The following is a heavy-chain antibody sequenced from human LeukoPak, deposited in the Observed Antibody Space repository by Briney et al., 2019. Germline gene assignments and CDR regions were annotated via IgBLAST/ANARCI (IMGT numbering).Heavy chain of an antibody. J-gene: IGHJ4*02. Sequence: PGGSLRLSCAPSGFTFSNYAMHWVRQAPGKGLEWVAVISYDGIDKYYADSVKGRFTISRDNSKNTLFLQMNSLRAEDTAMYYCAKGEGGDSGWYGDYWGQGTLVTVSS. V-gene: IGHV3-30*18. D-gene: IGHD6-19*01. CDR1: GFTFSNYA. CDR3: AKGEGGDSGWYGDY. CDR2: ISYDGIDK.